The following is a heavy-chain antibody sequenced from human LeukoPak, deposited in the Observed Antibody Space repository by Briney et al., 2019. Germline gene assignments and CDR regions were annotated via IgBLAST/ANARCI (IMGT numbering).Heavy chain of an antibody. CDR3: ARDGGSVGTTAVSFDY. CDR1: EFTFSFYT. Sequence: GGSLNLSCPASEFTFSFYTMNWVRQPPGKGLEWLSSISGTTTYIYYADSVKGRFTISRDNAKNSLFLEMSSLRAEDTAVYYCARDGGSVGTTAVSFDYWGQGTLVTVSS. V-gene: IGHV3-21*01. J-gene: IGHJ4*02. CDR2: ISGTTTYI. D-gene: IGHD1-26*01.